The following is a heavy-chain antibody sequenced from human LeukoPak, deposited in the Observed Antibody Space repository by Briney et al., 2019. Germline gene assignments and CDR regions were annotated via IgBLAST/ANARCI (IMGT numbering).Heavy chain of an antibody. Sequence: ASVKVSCKASGYTFTSYDINWVRQATGQGLEWMGWMNPNSGNTGYAQKFQGRLTVTTDTSTRTAYMELRSLTSDDTAVYYCARDGPDYGDYINFDYWGQGTLVTVSS. V-gene: IGHV1-8*01. J-gene: IGHJ4*02. D-gene: IGHD4-17*01. CDR1: GYTFTSYD. CDR2: MNPNSGNT. CDR3: ARDGPDYGDYINFDY.